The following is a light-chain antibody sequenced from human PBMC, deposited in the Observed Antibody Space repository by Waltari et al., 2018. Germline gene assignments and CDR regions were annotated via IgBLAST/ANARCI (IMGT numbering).Light chain of an antibody. V-gene: IGKV3-11*01. CDR2: GTS. J-gene: IGKJ4*01. Sequence: DIVLPQSPAILSLSPGERASLSCRASQSVTNYLAWYQQKPGQAPRLLIYGTSNRATGMPARFSGSGFGTDCTLTISSLEPEDCAVYDCQQRRDWPLTFGVGTKGEIK. CDR3: QQRRDWPLT. CDR1: QSVTNY.